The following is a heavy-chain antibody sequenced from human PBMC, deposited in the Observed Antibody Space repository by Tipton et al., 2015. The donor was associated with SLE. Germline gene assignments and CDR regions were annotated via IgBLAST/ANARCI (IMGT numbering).Heavy chain of an antibody. J-gene: IGHJ4*02. CDR2: ISSSSSYI. D-gene: IGHD6-19*01. V-gene: IGHV3-21*01. CDR3: ARDSSGWLFDF. Sequence: GSLRLSCAASGFTFSSYSMNWVRQAPGKGLEWVSSISSSSSYIYYGDSMKGRFTISRDNAKNSLYLQMNSLRADDTAVYYCARDSSGWLFDFWGEGTLVTVSS. CDR1: GFTFSSYS.